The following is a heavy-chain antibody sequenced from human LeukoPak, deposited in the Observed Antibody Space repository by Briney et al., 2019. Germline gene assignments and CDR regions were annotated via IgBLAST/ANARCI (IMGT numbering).Heavy chain of an antibody. CDR1: GYTFTDHY. J-gene: IGHJ4*02. D-gene: IGHD3-10*01. Sequence: ASVKVSCKASGYTFTDHYIYRVRQAPGQGLEWMGRVSPNSGGTNYAQKFQGRVTMTRDTSISTAYMELSRLRSDDTAVYYCARWGVRDVLSFDYWGQGTLVTVSS. CDR3: ARWGVRDVLSFDY. V-gene: IGHV1-2*06. CDR2: VSPNSGGT.